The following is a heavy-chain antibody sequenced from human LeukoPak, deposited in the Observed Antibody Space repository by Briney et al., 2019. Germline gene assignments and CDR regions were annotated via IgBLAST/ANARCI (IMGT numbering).Heavy chain of an antibody. CDR1: GFTFSSYA. Sequence: GGSLRLSCAASGFTFSSYAMHWVRQAPDKGLEWVAVISYDGSNKYYADSVKGRFTISRDNSKNTLYLQMNSLRAEDTAVYYCARAYGSGSYYNWGQGTLVTVSS. V-gene: IGHV3-30*04. J-gene: IGHJ4*02. CDR2: ISYDGSNK. CDR3: ARAYGSGSYYN. D-gene: IGHD3-10*01.